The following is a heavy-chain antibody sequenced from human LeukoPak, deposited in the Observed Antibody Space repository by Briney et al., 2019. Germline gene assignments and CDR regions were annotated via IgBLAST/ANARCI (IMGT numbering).Heavy chain of an antibody. CDR2: ILYDGNNK. Sequence: GGSLRLSCAASGFTFSSYGMHWVRQAPGKGLEWVAFILYDGNNKYYADSVKGRFTISRDNSKNTLYLQMNSLRAEDTAVYYCANPIFGVVSNPIDYWGQGTLVTVSS. D-gene: IGHD3-3*01. V-gene: IGHV3-30*02. CDR1: GFTFSSYG. J-gene: IGHJ4*02. CDR3: ANPIFGVVSNPIDY.